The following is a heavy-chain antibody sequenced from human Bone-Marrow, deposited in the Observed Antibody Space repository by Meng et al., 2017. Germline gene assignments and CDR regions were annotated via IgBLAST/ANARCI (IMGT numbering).Heavy chain of an antibody. CDR3: AKQSGILTGYYSDYYYYGMDV. J-gene: IGHJ6*02. V-gene: IGHV3-23*01. Sequence: GESLKISCAASGFTFSSYWMSWVRQAPGKGLEWVSAISGSGGSTYYADSVKGRFTISRDNSKNTLYLQMNSLRAEDTAVYYCAKQSGILTGYYSDYYYYGMDVWGQGTTVTVSS. CDR2: ISGSGGST. D-gene: IGHD3-9*01. CDR1: GFTFSSYW.